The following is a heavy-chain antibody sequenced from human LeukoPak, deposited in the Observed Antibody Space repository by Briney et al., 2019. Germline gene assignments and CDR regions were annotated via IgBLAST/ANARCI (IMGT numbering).Heavy chain of an antibody. CDR1: GYTFTSYD. J-gene: IGHJ1*01. V-gene: IGHV1-8*01. CDR2: MNPNSGNT. Sequence: ASVKVSCKSSGYTFTSYDINWVRQATGQGHEWMGWMNPNSGNTGYAQKFQGRVTMTRNTSISTAYMELSSLRSEDTAVYYCARVGEYCSGGSCYSVRYFQHWGQGTLVTVSS. D-gene: IGHD2-15*01. CDR3: ARVGEYCSGGSCYSVRYFQH.